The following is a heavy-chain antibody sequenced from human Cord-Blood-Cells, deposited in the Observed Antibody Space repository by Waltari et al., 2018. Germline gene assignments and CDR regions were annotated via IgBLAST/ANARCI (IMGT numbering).Heavy chain of an antibody. CDR1: GGTFSSSA. Sequence: QVQLVQSGAEVKKPGSSVKVSCKASGGTFSSSAISWVRQAPGQGLEWMGGIIPIFGTANYAQKFQGRVTMTADESTSTAYMELSSLRSEDTAVYYCASHAPYGSGSYYNDAFDIWGQGTRVTVSS. D-gene: IGHD3-10*01. J-gene: IGHJ3*02. CDR3: ASHAPYGSGSYYNDAFDI. V-gene: IGHV1-69*01. CDR2: IIPIFGTA.